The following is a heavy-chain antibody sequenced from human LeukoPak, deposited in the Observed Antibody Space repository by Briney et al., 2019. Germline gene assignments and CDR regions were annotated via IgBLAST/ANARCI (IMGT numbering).Heavy chain of an antibody. D-gene: IGHD1-1*01. CDR3: ARRMEGSHGNWFDS. V-gene: IGHV4-61*05. CDR2: IFYSGGT. Sequence: SGTLSLTCTVSGGSISSSSYYWNWIRQPPGKGLEWIGSIFYSGGTNYNPSLKSRVTISVDTSKNQFSLKLSSVTAADTAVYYCARRMEGSHGNWFDSWGQGILVTVSS. J-gene: IGHJ5*01. CDR1: GGSISSSSYY.